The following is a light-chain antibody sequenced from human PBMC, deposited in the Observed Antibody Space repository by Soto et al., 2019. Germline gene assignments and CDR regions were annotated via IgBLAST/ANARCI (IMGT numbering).Light chain of an antibody. CDR2: DAS. CDR1: QTISPW. Sequence: DIQMTQAPATLSASVGDRVTITCRASQTISPWLAWYQQKPGKAPKLLIYDASSLQSGVPSRFSGSGSGADFTLTISSLQPDDFATYYCQQYNSYSAFGQGTKVAIK. J-gene: IGKJ1*01. CDR3: QQYNSYSA. V-gene: IGKV1-5*01.